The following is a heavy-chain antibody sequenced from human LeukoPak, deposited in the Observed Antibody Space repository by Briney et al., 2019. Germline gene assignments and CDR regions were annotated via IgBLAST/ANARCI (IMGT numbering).Heavy chain of an antibody. V-gene: IGHV3-23*01. CDR1: GFTFSSYS. CDR2: ISGSGGST. Sequence: PGGSLRLSCAASGFTFSSYSMNWVSQAPGKGLEWVSAISGSGGSTDYADSVKGRFTISRDNSKNTLYLQMNSLRAEDTAVYYCAKADRITMIKYYFDYWGRGTLVTVSS. D-gene: IGHD3-22*01. CDR3: AKADRITMIKYYFDY. J-gene: IGHJ4*02.